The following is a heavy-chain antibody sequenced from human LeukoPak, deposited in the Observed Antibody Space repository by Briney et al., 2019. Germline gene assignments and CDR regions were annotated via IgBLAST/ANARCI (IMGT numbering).Heavy chain of an antibody. CDR1: GFTFTNTW. CDR3: AKLSGYPGAY. D-gene: IGHD3-22*01. Sequence: GGSLRLSCAASGFTFTNTWMSWVRQAPGKGLEWVSDITGGGGSTYYADSVKGRFTISRDNSKNTLYLQMNSLRAEDTAVYFCAKLSGYPGAYWGQGTLVTVSS. CDR2: ITGGGGST. J-gene: IGHJ4*02. V-gene: IGHV3-23*01.